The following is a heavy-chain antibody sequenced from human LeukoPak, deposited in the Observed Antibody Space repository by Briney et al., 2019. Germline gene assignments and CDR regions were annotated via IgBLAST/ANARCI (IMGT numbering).Heavy chain of an antibody. J-gene: IGHJ3*02. CDR3: ASLIAVAAHDAFDI. CDR2: IRYDGSNK. CDR1: GFTFSSYG. D-gene: IGHD6-19*01. Sequence: GGSLRLSYAASGFTFSSYGMHWVRQAPGKGLEWVAFIRYDGSNKYYADSVKGRFTISRDNSKNTLYLQMNSLRAEDTAVYYCASLIAVAAHDAFDIWGQGTMVTVSS. V-gene: IGHV3-30*02.